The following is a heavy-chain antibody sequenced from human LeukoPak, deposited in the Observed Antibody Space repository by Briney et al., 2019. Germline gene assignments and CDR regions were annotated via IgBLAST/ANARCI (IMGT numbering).Heavy chain of an antibody. J-gene: IGHJ4*02. CDR1: GGTISSYY. CDR3: ARWYSSGWAFDY. CDR2: IHYSGST. V-gene: IGHV4-59*08. Sequence: SGTLSLTCTVSGGTISSYYWNWIRQPPGKGLEWIGYIHYSGSTKYNPSLKSRVTISVDTSKNQFSLKLSSVTAADTAVYYCARWYSSGWAFDYWGQGTLVTVSS. D-gene: IGHD6-19*01.